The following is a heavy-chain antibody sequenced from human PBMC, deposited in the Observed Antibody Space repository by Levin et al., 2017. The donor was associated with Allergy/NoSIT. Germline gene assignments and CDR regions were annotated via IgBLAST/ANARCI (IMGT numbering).Heavy chain of an antibody. CDR1: GFTFSSYW. J-gene: IGHJ6*02. CDR2: IKQDGSEK. D-gene: IGHD3-9*01. CDR3: AILVPDDDWLLSDYYGMDV. Sequence: HAGGSLRLSCAASGFTFSSYWMSWVRQAPGKGLEWVANIKQDGSEKYYVDSVKGRFTISRDNAKNSLYLQMNSLRAEDTAVYYCAILVPDDDWLLSDYYGMDVWGQGTTVTVSS. V-gene: IGHV3-7*01.